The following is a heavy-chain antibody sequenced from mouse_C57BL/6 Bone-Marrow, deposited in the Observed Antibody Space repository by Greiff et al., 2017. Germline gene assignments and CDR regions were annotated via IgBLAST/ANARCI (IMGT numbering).Heavy chain of an antibody. CDR3: ASPYYSNYAGFAY. Sequence: EVKLVESGGGLVQPGGSLKLSCAASGFTFSDYGMAWVRQAPRKGPEWVAFISNLAYSIYYADTVTGRFTISRENAKNTLYLEMSSLRSEDTAMYYCASPYYSNYAGFAYWGQGTLVTVSA. V-gene: IGHV5-15*01. D-gene: IGHD2-5*01. J-gene: IGHJ3*01. CDR1: GFTFSDYG. CDR2: ISNLAYSI.